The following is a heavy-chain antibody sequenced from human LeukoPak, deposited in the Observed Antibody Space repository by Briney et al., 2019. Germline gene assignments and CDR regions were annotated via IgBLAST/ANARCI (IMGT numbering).Heavy chain of an antibody. CDR2: INHSGST. Sequence: SESLSLTCAVYGGSFSGYYWSWIRQPPGKGLEWIGEINHSGSTNYNPSLKSRVTISVDTSKNQFSLKLSSVTAADTAVYYCARGGTTVTPGLLWFDPWGQDTLEPVSS. CDR3: ARGGTTVTPGLLWFDP. D-gene: IGHD4-17*01. CDR1: GGSFSGYY. J-gene: IGHJ5*02. V-gene: IGHV4-34*01.